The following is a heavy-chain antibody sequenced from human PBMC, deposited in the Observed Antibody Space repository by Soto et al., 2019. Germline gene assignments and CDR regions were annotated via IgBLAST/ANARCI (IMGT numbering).Heavy chain of an antibody. V-gene: IGHV1-18*01. CDR3: ARVIAAAADFDH. CDR1: GYTFTSYG. D-gene: IGHD6-13*01. CDR2: ISAYNGNT. Sequence: ASVKVSCKASGYTFTSYGISWVRQAPGQGLEWMGWISAYNGNTNYAQKLQGRVTMTPDTSTNTAYMELRNLRSDDTAVYYCARVIAAAADFDHWGQGALVTVSS. J-gene: IGHJ5*02.